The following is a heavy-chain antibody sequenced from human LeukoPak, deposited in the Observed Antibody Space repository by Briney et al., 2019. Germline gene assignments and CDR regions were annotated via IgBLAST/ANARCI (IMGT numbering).Heavy chain of an antibody. V-gene: IGHV3-30*04. CDR1: GFTFSDYA. CDR2: ISHDGSAP. D-gene: IGHD3/OR15-3a*01. Sequence: PGGSLRLSCAASGFTFSDYAMHWVRQAPGKGLEWVALISHDGSAPFYADSVKGRFIISKDSPLNTLYLQMNSLRPEDTAVYYCARERTGFYAEYWGQGTLVTVSS. J-gene: IGHJ4*02. CDR3: ARERTGFYAEY.